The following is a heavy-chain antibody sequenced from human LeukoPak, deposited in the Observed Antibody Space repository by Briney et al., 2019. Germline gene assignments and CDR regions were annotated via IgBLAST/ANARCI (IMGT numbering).Heavy chain of an antibody. D-gene: IGHD3-22*01. J-gene: IGHJ6*02. CDR2: IYTSGST. CDR3: ARAGPSNYYDSSGSQGVRYYYYGMDV. CDR1: GGSISSYY. V-gene: IGHV4-4*07. Sequence: SETLSLTCTVSGGSISSYYWSWIRQPAGKGLEWTGRIYTSGSTNYNPSLKSRVTMSVDTSKNQFSLKLSSVTAADTAVYYCARAGPSNYYDSSGSQGVRYYYYGMDVWGQGTTVTVSS.